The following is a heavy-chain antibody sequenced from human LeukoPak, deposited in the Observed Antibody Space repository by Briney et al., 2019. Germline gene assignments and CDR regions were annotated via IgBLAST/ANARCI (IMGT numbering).Heavy chain of an antibody. CDR3: ARDLVATVGDAFDV. D-gene: IGHD5-12*01. CDR2: ISWNSGNI. CDR1: GFTFDDYA. J-gene: IGHJ3*01. Sequence: GRSLRLSCATSGFTFDDYAMHWVRQAPGKGLEWVSGISWNSGNIHYADSVKGRFTIHRDNAKNSLYLQMNSLRAEDMALYYCARDLVATVGDAFDVWGQGTMVTVSS. V-gene: IGHV3-9*03.